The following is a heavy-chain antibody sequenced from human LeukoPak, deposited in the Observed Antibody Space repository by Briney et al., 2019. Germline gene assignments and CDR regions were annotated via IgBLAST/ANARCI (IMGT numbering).Heavy chain of an antibody. CDR2: ISWNSGSI. V-gene: IGHV3-9*03. CDR3: AKGDSSGWRYMDV. J-gene: IGHJ6*03. D-gene: IGHD6-19*01. Sequence: PGGSLRLSCAASGFTFDDYAMHWVRQAPGKGLEWVSGISWNSGSIGYADSVKGRFTISRDNAKNSLYLQMNSLRAEDMALYYCAKGDSSGWRYMDVWGKGTTVTVSS. CDR1: GFTFDDYA.